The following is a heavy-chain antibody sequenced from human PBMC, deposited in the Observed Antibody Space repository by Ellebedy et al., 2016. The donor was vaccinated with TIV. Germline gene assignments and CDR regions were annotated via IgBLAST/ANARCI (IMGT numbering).Heavy chain of an antibody. D-gene: IGHD1-1*01. CDR3: ARDGAGNNWPPNV. CDR2: IGTSTTSK. CDR1: GFTFSSYS. J-gene: IGHJ6*04. Sequence: GESLKISCAASGFTFSSYSMNWVRQAPGKGLDWVSSIGTSTTSKHYADSVKGRFTISRDNAENSVYLQMNSLRADDTAVYYCARDGAGNNWPPNVWGKGTTVTVSS. V-gene: IGHV3-21*06.